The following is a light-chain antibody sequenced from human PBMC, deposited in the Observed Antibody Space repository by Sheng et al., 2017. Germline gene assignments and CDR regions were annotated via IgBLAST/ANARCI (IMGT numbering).Light chain of an antibody. V-gene: IGKV1-5*03. Sequence: DIQMTQSPSTLSASVGERVTITCRVSQSVSSWLAWYQQKVGKAPKLLIYRASNLESGVPSRFSGSGSGTEFTLTISSLQPDDFATYYCQQYSFFRWTFGRGTKVEI. CDR1: QSVSSW. J-gene: IGKJ1*01. CDR3: QQYSFFRWT. CDR2: RAS.